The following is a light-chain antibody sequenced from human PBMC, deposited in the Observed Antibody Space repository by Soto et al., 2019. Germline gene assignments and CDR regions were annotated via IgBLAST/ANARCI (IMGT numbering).Light chain of an antibody. CDR2: KDN. J-gene: IGLJ2*01. CDR1: ALPRQY. V-gene: IGLV3-25*03. Sequence: SYELTQPPSVSVSPGQTARITCYGDALPRQYAYWYQQKPGQAPVLMISKDNERPSGIPERFSGSSSGTTVTLTISGVQAADEAEYYCQSADSSGVYVVFGGGTKLTVL. CDR3: QSADSSGVYVV.